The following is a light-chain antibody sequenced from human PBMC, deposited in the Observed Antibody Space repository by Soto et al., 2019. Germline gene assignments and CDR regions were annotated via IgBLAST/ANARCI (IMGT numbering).Light chain of an antibody. CDR3: MQYRGQLPWK. Sequence: IGLAQSRASLSFSPGEGASISCRASHSVANNYLAWYQQKHGQAPRLSIFAASSRATGGPHRFNVSGSGTDFTLTISRLETPDVAVYCCMQYRGQLPWKFGQGTKVDIK. V-gene: IGKV3-20*01. CDR1: HSVANNY. J-gene: IGKJ1*01. CDR2: AAS.